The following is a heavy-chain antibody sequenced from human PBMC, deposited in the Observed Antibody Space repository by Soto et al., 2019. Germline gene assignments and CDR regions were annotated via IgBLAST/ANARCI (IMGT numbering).Heavy chain of an antibody. Sequence: QVQLVQSGAEVKKPGASVKVSCKASGYTFTSYDINWVRQATGQGLEWMGWMNPNSGNTGYAQKFQGRVTLTRNPPISTAYMEVSSLRSEDTAVYYCAFWGLRREWLGSFDIWGQGTMVTVSS. CDR1: GYTFTSYD. D-gene: IGHD3-3*01. CDR3: AFWGLRREWLGSFDI. V-gene: IGHV1-8*01. J-gene: IGHJ3*02. CDR2: MNPNSGNT.